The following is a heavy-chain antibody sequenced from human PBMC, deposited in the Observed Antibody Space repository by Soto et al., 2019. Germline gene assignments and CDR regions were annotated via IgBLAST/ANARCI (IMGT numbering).Heavy chain of an antibody. J-gene: IGHJ4*02. Sequence: LRLSCAASGFTFSSYGMHWVRQAPGKGLEWVAVISYDGSNKYYADSVKGRFTISRDNSKNTLYLQMNSLRAEDTAVYYCANSYSSGWSIDYWGQGTLVTVSS. CDR2: ISYDGSNK. D-gene: IGHD6-19*01. CDR1: GFTFSSYG. V-gene: IGHV3-30*18. CDR3: ANSYSSGWSIDY.